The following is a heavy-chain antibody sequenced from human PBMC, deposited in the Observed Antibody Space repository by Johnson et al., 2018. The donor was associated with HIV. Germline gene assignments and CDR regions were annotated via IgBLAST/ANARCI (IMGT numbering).Heavy chain of an antibody. CDR2: ISWNSGTK. CDR1: GFIFDDYA. J-gene: IGHJ3*02. Sequence: EVQLVESGGGLVKPGGSLRLSCAASGFIFDDYAMNWVRQAPGKGLEWVSGISWNSGTKAYADSVKGRFTISRDNAKNSLYLQMNSLRPEDTAVYYCAKDIWNYLSHAFDIWGQGTVVTVS. V-gene: IGHV3-9*01. CDR3: AKDIWNYLSHAFDI. D-gene: IGHD1-7*01.